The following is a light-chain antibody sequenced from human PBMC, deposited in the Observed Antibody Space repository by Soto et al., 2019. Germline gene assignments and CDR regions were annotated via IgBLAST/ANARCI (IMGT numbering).Light chain of an antibody. J-gene: IGKJ1*01. V-gene: IGKV3-15*01. Sequence: EIVMTQSPATLSLSPGERATLSCRASQSVSSNLAWYQQRPGQAPRLLFYSSSTRATGIPARFSGSGSGTEFTLTISSLQSEDFAVYYCQQYDNWPRTFGQGTKVDIK. CDR3: QQYDNWPRT. CDR1: QSVSSN. CDR2: SSS.